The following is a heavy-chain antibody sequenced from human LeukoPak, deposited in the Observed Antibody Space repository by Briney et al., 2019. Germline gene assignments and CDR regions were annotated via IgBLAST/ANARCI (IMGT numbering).Heavy chain of an antibody. D-gene: IGHD5-18*01. V-gene: IGHV1-46*01. J-gene: IGHJ4*02. CDR3: ARVLGKGKYSYRY. Sequence: ASVKVSCKASGYTFTSYYMHRVRQAPGQGLEWMGIINPSGGSTSYAQKFQGRVTMTRNTSISTAYMELSGLRSEDTAVYYCARVLGKGKYSYRYWGQGTLVTVSS. CDR1: GYTFTSYY. CDR2: INPSGGST.